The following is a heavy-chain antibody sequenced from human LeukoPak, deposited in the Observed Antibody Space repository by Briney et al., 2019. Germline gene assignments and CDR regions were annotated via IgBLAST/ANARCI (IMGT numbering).Heavy chain of an antibody. Sequence: GASVKASCKTSGYTFTSYAMHWVRQAPGQRLEWMGWINTGNGNTKYSQKFQGRVTITRDTSASTAYMELSSLRSEDTAVYYCARDSSGAPDDCWGQGTLVTVSS. V-gene: IGHV1-3*04. CDR3: ARDSSGAPDDC. CDR2: INTGNGNT. CDR1: GYTFTSYA. J-gene: IGHJ4*02.